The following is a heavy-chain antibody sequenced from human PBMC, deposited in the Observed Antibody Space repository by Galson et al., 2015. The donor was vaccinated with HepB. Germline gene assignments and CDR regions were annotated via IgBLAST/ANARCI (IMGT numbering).Heavy chain of an antibody. Sequence: TLSLTCTVSGGSISSGDYYWRWIRQPPGKGLEWIGYIYYSGSTYYNPSLKSRVTISVDTSKNQFSLKLSSVTAADTAVYYCARFEWELRGELDYWGQGTLVTVSS. CDR1: GGSISSGDYY. CDR3: ARFEWELRGELDY. V-gene: IGHV4-30-4*01. D-gene: IGHD1-26*01. J-gene: IGHJ4*02. CDR2: IYYSGST.